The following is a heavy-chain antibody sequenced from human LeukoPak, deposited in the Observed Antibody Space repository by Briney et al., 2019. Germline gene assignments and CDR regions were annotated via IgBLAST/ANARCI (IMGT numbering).Heavy chain of an antibody. D-gene: IGHD3-22*01. CDR1: GASISSGNW. J-gene: IGHJ4*02. CDR2: IYHSGST. CDR3: ARKYDSTGNYCHFDY. V-gene: IGHV4-4*02. Sequence: SETLSLTCAVSGASISSGNWWSWVRQPPEKGLEWIGDIYHSGSTNYNPSLKSRVTISVDKSKNQFSLKLSSLTAADTAVYYCARKYDSTGNYCHFDYWGRGTLVTVSS.